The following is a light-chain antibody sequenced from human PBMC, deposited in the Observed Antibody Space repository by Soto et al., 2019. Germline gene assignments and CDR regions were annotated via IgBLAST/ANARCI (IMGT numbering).Light chain of an antibody. CDR2: KNN. CDR3: AAWDDSLNGVL. V-gene: IGLV1-44*01. J-gene: IGLJ2*01. CDR1: SSNIGSNT. Sequence: QSVLTQPPSASGTXXXXXTISCSGSSSNIGSNTVNWYQQLPGTAPKFLIYKNNQRPSGVPDRFSGSKSGTSASLAISGLQSEDEADYYCAAWDDSLNGVLFGGGTKLTVL.